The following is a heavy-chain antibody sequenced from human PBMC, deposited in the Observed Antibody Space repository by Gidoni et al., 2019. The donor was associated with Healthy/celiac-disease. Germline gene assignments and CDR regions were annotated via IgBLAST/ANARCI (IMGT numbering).Heavy chain of an antibody. CDR2: ISSSGSTI. Sequence: QVQLVESGGGLVKPGGSLRLSCSASGFTFSAYYMSWIRQAPGKGLEWVSYISSSGSTIYYADSVKGRFTISRDNAKNSLYLQMNSLRAEDTAVYYCARCPTLISSGYFTFDPWGQGTLVTVSS. J-gene: IGHJ5*02. D-gene: IGHD3-22*01. CDR3: ARCPTLISSGYFTFDP. V-gene: IGHV3-11*01. CDR1: GFTFSAYY.